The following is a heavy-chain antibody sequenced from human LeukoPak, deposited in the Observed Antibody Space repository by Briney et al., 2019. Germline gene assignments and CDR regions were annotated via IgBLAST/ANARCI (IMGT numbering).Heavy chain of an antibody. J-gene: IGHJ4*02. CDR2: IYTSGST. D-gene: IGHD2-15*01. V-gene: IGHV4-59*10. Sequence: PSETLSLTCAVYGGSFSGYYWSWIRQPPGKGLEWIGRIYTSGSTNYNPSLKSRVTISVDTSKNQFSLKLSSVTAADTAVYYCARGAMGCSGGSCYFRDLDYWGQGTLVTVSS. CDR3: ARGAMGCSGGSCYFRDLDY. CDR1: GGSFSGYY.